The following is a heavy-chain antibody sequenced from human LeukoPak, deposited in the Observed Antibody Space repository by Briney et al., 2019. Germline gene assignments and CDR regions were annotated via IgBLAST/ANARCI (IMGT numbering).Heavy chain of an antibody. D-gene: IGHD3-10*01. V-gene: IGHV4-34*01. J-gene: IGHJ6*02. Sequence: SETLSLTCAVYGGSFSGYYWSWTRQPPGKGLEWIGEINHSGSTNYNPSLKSRVTISVDTSKNQFSLKLSSVTAADTAVYYCARGRYYGSGSRANYYYYGMDVWGQGTTVTVSS. CDR2: INHSGST. CDR1: GGSFSGYY. CDR3: ARGRYYGSGSRANYYYYGMDV.